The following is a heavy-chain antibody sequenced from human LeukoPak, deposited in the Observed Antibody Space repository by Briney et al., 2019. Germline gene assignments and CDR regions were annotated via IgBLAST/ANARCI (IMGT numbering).Heavy chain of an antibody. Sequence: ASVKVSCKTSGYSFTDYYMHWVRQAPGKGLEWMGGFDPEDGETIYAQKFQGRVTMTEDTSTDTAYMELSSLRSEDTAVYYCATGYTPFRFDYWGQGTLVTVSS. CDR1: GYSFTDYY. CDR2: FDPEDGET. D-gene: IGHD5-18*01. V-gene: IGHV1-24*01. J-gene: IGHJ4*02. CDR3: ATGYTPFRFDY.